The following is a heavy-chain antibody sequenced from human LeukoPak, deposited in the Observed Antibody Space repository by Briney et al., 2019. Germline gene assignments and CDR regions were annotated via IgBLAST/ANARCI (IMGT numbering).Heavy chain of an antibody. CDR1: GGSISSYY. Sequence: SETLSLTCTVSGGSISSYYWSWIRQPAGKGLEWIGRIYTSGGTNYNPSLKSRVTMSVDTSKNQFSLKLSSVTAADTAVYYCARDRGAQYYYDSSGYYPFDYWGQGTLVTVSS. CDR3: ARDRGAQYYYDSSGYYPFDY. J-gene: IGHJ4*02. V-gene: IGHV4-4*07. D-gene: IGHD3-22*01. CDR2: IYTSGGT.